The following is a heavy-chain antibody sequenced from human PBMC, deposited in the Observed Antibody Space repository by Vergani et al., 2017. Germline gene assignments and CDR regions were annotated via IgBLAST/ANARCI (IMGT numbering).Heavy chain of an antibody. CDR2: INHSGST. D-gene: IGHD4-23*01. CDR3: ARGDYGGNSGHFDY. V-gene: IGHV4-34*01. CDR1: GGSFSGYY. J-gene: IGHJ4*02. Sequence: QVQLQQWGAGLLKPSETLSLTCAVYGGSFSGYYWSWIRQPPGKGLEWIGEINHSGSTNYNPSLKSRVTISVDTSKNQFSLKLSSVTAADTAVYYCARGDYGGNSGHFDYWGQGTLVTVSS.